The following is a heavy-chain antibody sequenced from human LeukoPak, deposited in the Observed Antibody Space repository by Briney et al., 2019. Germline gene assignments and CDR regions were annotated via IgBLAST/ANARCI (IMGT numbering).Heavy chain of an antibody. Sequence: GGSLRLSCAASGFTFSSHAMSWVRQAPGMGLEWVAAISRSGTNTYYVDSVKGRFTISRDSSKNTLHLQMDSLRAEDTAVYYCAKDWPVSGDHYSPSDYWGQGTLVTVSS. J-gene: IGHJ4*02. V-gene: IGHV3-23*01. CDR1: GFTFSSHA. D-gene: IGHD4-11*01. CDR3: AKDWPVSGDHYSPSDY. CDR2: ISRSGTNT.